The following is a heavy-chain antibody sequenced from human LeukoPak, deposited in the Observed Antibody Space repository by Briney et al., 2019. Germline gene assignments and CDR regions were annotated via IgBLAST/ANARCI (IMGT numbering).Heavy chain of an antibody. CDR2: IKEDGSEK. J-gene: IGHJ4*02. CDR3: ARLRAGDYFDY. V-gene: IGHV3-7*04. D-gene: IGHD6-19*01. Sequence: GGSLRLSCAASGFTFSSYVMSWVRQAPGKGLEWVANIKEDGSEKYYVDSVKGRLTISRDTAKSSLYLQMNSLRAEDTAVYYCARLRAGDYFDYWGQGTLVTVSS. CDR1: GFTFSSYV.